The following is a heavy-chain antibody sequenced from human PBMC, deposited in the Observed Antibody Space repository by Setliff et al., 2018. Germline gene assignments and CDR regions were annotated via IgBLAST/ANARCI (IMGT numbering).Heavy chain of an antibody. Sequence: NPSETLSLTCSVSGGAVSGDYWTWIRQPPGKGLEWIGYMYDSGRTNYNPSLKSRVTISTGTSKNQFSLKLNSVTAADTAVYYCTRGDTSTFWDWGQGTLVTVSS. CDR2: MYDSGRT. CDR1: GGAVSGDY. V-gene: IGHV4-59*02. D-gene: IGHD3-16*01. CDR3: TRGDTSTFWD. J-gene: IGHJ4*02.